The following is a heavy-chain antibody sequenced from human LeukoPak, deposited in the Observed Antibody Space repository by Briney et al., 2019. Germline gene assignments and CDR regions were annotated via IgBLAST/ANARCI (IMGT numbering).Heavy chain of an antibody. CDR1: GGTFSSYA. Sequence: ASVKVSCKASGGTFSSYAISWVRQAPGQGLEWMGGIIPIFGTANYAQKFQGRVTITTDESTSTAYMELSSLRFEDTAVYYCARLEIAVAGPDYWGQGTLVTVSS. V-gene: IGHV1-69*05. CDR3: ARLEIAVAGPDY. J-gene: IGHJ4*02. D-gene: IGHD6-19*01. CDR2: IIPIFGTA.